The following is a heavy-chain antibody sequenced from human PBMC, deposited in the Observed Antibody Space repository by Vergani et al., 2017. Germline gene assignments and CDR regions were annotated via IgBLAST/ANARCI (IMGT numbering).Heavy chain of an antibody. D-gene: IGHD6-13*01. CDR3: ARVAAADKPQIFYWYFDL. Sequence: EVQLLESGGGLVQPGGSLRLSCAASGFTFSSYWMSWVRQAPGKGLEWVANIKQDGSEKYYVDSVKGRFTISRDNAKNTLYLQMNSLRAEDTAVYYCARVAAADKPQIFYWYFDLWGRGTLVTVSS. J-gene: IGHJ2*01. V-gene: IGHV3-7*01. CDR1: GFTFSSYW. CDR2: IKQDGSEK.